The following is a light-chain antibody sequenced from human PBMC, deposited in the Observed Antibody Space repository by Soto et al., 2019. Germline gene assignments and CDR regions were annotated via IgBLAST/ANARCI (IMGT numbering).Light chain of an antibody. J-gene: IGKJ1*01. CDR3: QQRYSTPWT. Sequence: DIQMTQSPYSLSASVGDRVIFTCRASQRINNYLNWYQQKSGKAPTVLISSASSLQIWVPSRFSGSGSGTDCTLTISSLQPEDFATYYCQQRYSTPWTFGQGTKVEIK. V-gene: IGKV1-39*01. CDR1: QRINNY. CDR2: SAS.